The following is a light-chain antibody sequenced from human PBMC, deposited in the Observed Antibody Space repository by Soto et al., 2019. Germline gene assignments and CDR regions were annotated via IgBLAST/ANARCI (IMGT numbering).Light chain of an antibody. V-gene: IGKV3D-20*01. CDR2: AAS. Sequence: EIVLTQSPATLSLSPGERATLSCGASQCVSSSYLAWYPQKPGLAPRLLIYAASSRATGIPDRFSGSGSGTGFTLTISRLEPEDFAVYYCQQYGSSPITFGQGTRLEIK. CDR1: QCVSSSY. J-gene: IGKJ5*01. CDR3: QQYGSSPIT.